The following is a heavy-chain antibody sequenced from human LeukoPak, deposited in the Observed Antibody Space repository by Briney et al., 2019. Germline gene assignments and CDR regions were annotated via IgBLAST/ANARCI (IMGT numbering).Heavy chain of an antibody. Sequence: GASVKVSCKASGYTFIAYYMHWVRQAPGQGLEWMGWINPNSGGTNYAQKFQGRVTMTRDTSISTAYMELSRLRSDDTAVYYCARDRHYYGSGSYRPYYYMDVWGKGTTVTISS. D-gene: IGHD3-10*01. V-gene: IGHV1-2*02. J-gene: IGHJ6*03. CDR1: GYTFIAYY. CDR2: INPNSGGT. CDR3: ARDRHYYGSGSYRPYYYMDV.